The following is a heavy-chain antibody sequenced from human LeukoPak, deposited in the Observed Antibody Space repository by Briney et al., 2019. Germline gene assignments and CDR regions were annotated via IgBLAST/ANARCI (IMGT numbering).Heavy chain of an antibody. CDR1: GYIFTNYW. CDR3: ARQSRDGSKTRGYYFDY. D-gene: IGHD3-10*01. CDR2: IYPGDSDT. Sequence: PGESLKISCQVSGYIFTNYWIGWLRQMPGKGLESMEIIYPGDSDTAYSPSFQGQVTISADKSISTVYLHWSSLKASDTAMYYCARQSRDGSKTRGYYFDYWGQGTLVSVSS. V-gene: IGHV5-51*01. J-gene: IGHJ4*02.